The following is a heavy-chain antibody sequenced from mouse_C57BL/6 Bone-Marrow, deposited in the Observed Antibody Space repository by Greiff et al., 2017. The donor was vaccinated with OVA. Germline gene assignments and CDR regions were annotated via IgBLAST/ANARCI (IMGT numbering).Heavy chain of an antibody. J-gene: IGHJ3*01. CDR1: GYTFTDYE. V-gene: IGHV1-15*01. CDR3: TRSLLPPWFAY. Sequence: QVQLQQSGAELVRPGASVTLSCKASGYTFTDYEMHWVKQTPVHGLEWIGAIDPETGGTAYNQKFKGKAILTADKSSSTAYMELRSLTSEDSAVDYCTRSLLPPWFAYWGQGTLVTVSA. CDR2: IDPETGGT.